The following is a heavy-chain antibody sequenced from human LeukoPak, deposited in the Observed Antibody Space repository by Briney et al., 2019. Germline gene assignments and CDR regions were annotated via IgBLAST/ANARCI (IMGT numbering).Heavy chain of an antibody. D-gene: IGHD5-18*01. CDR3: ATIKRGSIFGYFDF. CDR2: LFDSVNT. J-gene: IGHJ4*02. Sequence: SETLSLTCTVAGGSISSHYWSWIRQPPGKGLQWIAYLFDSVNTKDNPSLQSRLTLSADTSKNQFSLRLSSVTAADTAVYYCATIKRGSIFGYFDFWGQRIKVTFSS. V-gene: IGHV4-59*11. CDR1: GGSISSHY.